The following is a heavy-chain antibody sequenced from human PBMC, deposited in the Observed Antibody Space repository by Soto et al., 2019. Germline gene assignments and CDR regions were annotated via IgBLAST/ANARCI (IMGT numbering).Heavy chain of an antibody. J-gene: IGHJ4*02. V-gene: IGHV4-4*02. Sequence: XTLSLHCAVSGGSLSSSNWWSWVLQHPGKWLELIGEIYHSGSTTYNPYLKSRVTISVDKSKNQFSLKMSSVTAADTAVYYCARYTDKSGSPDYWGQGTLGTVSS. CDR3: ARYTDKSGSPDY. CDR1: GGSLSSSNW. D-gene: IGHD1-26*01. CDR2: IYHSGST.